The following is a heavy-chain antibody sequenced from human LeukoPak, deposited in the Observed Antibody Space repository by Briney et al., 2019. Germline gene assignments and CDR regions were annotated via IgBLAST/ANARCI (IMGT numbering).Heavy chain of an antibody. J-gene: IGHJ3*02. D-gene: IGHD1-1*01. CDR2: IYPGDSDI. CDR3: AERGGGDGFEI. CDR1: GYSFTSYW. Sequence: GESLKISCKGSGYSFTSYWIGWVRQLPGKGLEWMGIIYPGDSDITYSPSFQGQVTLSADRSISTAYLQWSSLKASDTAMYYCAERGGGDGFEILGQGTMVTVSS. V-gene: IGHV5-51*01.